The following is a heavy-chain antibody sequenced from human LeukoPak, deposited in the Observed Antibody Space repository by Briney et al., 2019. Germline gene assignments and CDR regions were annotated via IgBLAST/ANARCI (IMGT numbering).Heavy chain of an antibody. CDR2: INPNSGGT. CDR3: ARVYDSRIQDY. V-gene: IGHV1-2*02. Sequence: GASVKVSCKASGYTFTSYGISWVRQAPGQGLEWMGWINPNSGGTNYAQKFQGRVTMTRDTSISTAYMELSRLRSDDTAVYYCARVYDSRIQDYWGQGTLVTVSS. D-gene: IGHD3-22*01. CDR1: GYTFTSYG. J-gene: IGHJ4*02.